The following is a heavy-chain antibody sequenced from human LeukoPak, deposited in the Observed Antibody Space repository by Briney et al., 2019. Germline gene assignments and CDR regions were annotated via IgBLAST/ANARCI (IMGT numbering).Heavy chain of an antibody. Sequence: SETLSLTCAVYGGSFSGYYWSWIRQPPGKGLEWIGEINHSGSTNYNPSLKSRVTISVDTSKNQFSLKLSSVTAADTAVYYCARIPHRGIYCSSTSCYRDPYHYGMDVWGQGTTVTVSS. CDR3: ARIPHRGIYCSSTSCYRDPYHYGMDV. D-gene: IGHD2-2*02. CDR2: INHSGST. CDR1: GGSFSGYY. J-gene: IGHJ6*02. V-gene: IGHV4-34*01.